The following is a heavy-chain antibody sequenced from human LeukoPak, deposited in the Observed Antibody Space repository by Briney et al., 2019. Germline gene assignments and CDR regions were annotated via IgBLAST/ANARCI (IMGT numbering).Heavy chain of an antibody. CDR1: GFTVSSNY. Sequence: GGSLRLSCAASGFTVSSNYMSWVRQAPGKGLEWVSSISSSSDYIYYADSVKGRFTISRDNAKNSLYLQMNSLRAEDAAVYYCARERVEQQLVLRYYFYYMDVWGKGTTVTVSS. CDR3: ARERVEQQLVLRYYFYYMDV. CDR2: ISSSSDYI. D-gene: IGHD6-13*01. V-gene: IGHV3-21*01. J-gene: IGHJ6*03.